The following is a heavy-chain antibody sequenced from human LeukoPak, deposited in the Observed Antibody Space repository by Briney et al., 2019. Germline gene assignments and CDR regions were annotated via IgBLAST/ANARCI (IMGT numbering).Heavy chain of an antibody. CDR2: IYYSGST. CDR1: GGSIRSYY. V-gene: IGHV4-59*08. J-gene: IGHJ4*02. D-gene: IGHD6-13*01. Sequence: PSETLSLTCTVSGGSIRSYYWSWIRQPPGKGLEWIGNIYYSGSTNYNPSLKGRVAISVDTSKNQFSLKLSSVTAADTAVYYCATYLYGSSWYYFDYWGQGTLVTVSS. CDR3: ATYLYGSSWYYFDY.